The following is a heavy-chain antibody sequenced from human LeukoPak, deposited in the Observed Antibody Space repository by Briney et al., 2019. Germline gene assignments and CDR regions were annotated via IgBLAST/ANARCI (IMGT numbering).Heavy chain of an antibody. V-gene: IGHV3-23*01. CDR1: GVSFSSFA. CDR2: ICGSGGTT. CDR3: AKRDV. J-gene: IGHJ4*02. Sequence: PGGSLRLSCAASGVSFSSFAMSWVRQAPGKGLEWVWFICGSGGTTYYAGSLKGRFTISRDNSKNTLFLQMNSLRANDPAIYYCAKRDVGGQGTLVTVSS. D-gene: IGHD2-21*02.